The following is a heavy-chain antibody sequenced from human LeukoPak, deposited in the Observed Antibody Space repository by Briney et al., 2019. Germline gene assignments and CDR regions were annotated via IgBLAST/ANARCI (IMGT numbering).Heavy chain of an antibody. CDR2: ISSSSRYI. CDR1: GFTFSSFS. J-gene: IGHJ4*02. D-gene: IGHD3-22*01. CDR3: AGDRSGYYYFDY. V-gene: IGHV3-21*01. Sequence: GGSLRLSCAASGFTFSSFSMNWVRQAPGKGLEWVSSISSSSRYINYADSVRGRFTSSRDNAENSLYLQMNSLRAEDTAVYYCAGDRSGYYYFDYWGQGTLVTVSS.